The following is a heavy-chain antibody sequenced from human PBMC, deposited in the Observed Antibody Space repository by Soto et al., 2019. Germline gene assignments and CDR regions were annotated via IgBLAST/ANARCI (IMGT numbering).Heavy chain of an antibody. J-gene: IGHJ4*02. V-gene: IGHV3-23*01. Sequence: EVELLESRGGWVQPGGSLRVSCAASGFTFSSYAMSWVRQAPGKGLEWVSSISGSAVSTYYADSVKGRFTISRDNSKNTLYLQMNSLRADDTAVYYCAKQYSSSWYFDYWGQGTLVTVSS. CDR2: ISGSAVST. D-gene: IGHD6-13*01. CDR3: AKQYSSSWYFDY. CDR1: GFTFSSYA.